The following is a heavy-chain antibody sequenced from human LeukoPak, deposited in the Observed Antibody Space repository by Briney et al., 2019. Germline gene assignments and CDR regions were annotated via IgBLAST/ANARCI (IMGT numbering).Heavy chain of an antibody. CDR2: IYYSGST. J-gene: IGHJ4*02. V-gene: IGHV4-59*01. D-gene: IGHD3-16*01. Sequence: PETLSLTCTVSGGSISSYYWSWIRQPPGKGLEWIGYIYYSGSTNYNPSLKSRVTISVDTSKNQFSLKLSSVTAADTAVYYCARDGGGGFDYWGQGTLVTVSS. CDR1: GGSISSYY. CDR3: ARDGGGGFDY.